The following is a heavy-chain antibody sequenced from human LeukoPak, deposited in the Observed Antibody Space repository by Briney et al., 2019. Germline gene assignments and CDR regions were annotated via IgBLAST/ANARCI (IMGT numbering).Heavy chain of an antibody. Sequence: PGGSLRLSCAASGFTFSSSAMSWVRQAPGKGLEWVSSISGSGSGGSTYYADSVKGRFTISRDNSKNTLYLQMNSLRAEDPAVYYCAKSGYNRFDYWGQGTLVTVSS. D-gene: IGHD5-24*01. J-gene: IGHJ4*02. CDR2: ISGSGSGGST. V-gene: IGHV3-23*01. CDR3: AKSGYNRFDY. CDR1: GFTFSSSA.